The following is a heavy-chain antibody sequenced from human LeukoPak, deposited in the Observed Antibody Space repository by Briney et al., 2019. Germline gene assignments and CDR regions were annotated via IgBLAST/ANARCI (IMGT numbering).Heavy chain of an antibody. J-gene: IGHJ3*02. V-gene: IGHV4-4*07. CDR3: ARDYCGGDCYSRGNRPRGAFDI. CDR1: GYSISSSYY. Sequence: SETLSLTCAVSGYSISSSYYWSWIRQPAGKGLEWIGRIYTSGSTNYNPSLKSRVTMSVDTSKNQFSLKLSSVTAADTAVYYCARDYCGGDCYSRGNRPRGAFDIWGQGTMVTVSS. D-gene: IGHD2-21*02. CDR2: IYTSGST.